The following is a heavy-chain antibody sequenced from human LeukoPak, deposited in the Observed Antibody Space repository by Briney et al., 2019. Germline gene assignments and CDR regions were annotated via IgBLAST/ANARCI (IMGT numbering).Heavy chain of an antibody. CDR2: IYTSGST. CDR3: AREEVGAVDY. CDR1: GGSISSGSYY. J-gene: IGHJ4*02. Sequence: SQTLSLTCTVSGGSISSGSYYWSWIRQPAGKGLEWIGRIYTSGSTNYNPSLKSRVTISVDTSKNQFSLKLSPVTAADTAVYYCAREEVGAVDYWGQGTLVTVSS. D-gene: IGHD1-26*01. V-gene: IGHV4-61*02.